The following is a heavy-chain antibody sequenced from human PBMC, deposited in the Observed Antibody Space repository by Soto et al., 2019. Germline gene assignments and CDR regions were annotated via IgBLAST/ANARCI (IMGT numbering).Heavy chain of an antibody. J-gene: IGHJ6*02. V-gene: IGHV3-7*01. CDR3: ARGHYGMDV. CDR1: GFIFSNYW. Sequence: EVPLVESGGQLVQPGGSLRLSCAASGFIFSNYWMSWVRQAPGKGLEWVAHIKPDGSEKYYVDSVKGRFTISRDNAKNSLSLQMNSLRAEDTAVYYCARGHYGMDVWGQGTTVTVSS. CDR2: IKPDGSEK.